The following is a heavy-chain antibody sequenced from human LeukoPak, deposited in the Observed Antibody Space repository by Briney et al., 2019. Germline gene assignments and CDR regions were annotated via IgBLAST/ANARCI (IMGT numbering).Heavy chain of an antibody. Sequence: PGGSLRLSCAASGFTFSNYAMTWVRQAPGKGLEWVSTISVSSTNTYYVDSVKGRFAISRDDSKNILCLHMNSLRAEDTAVYYCAKATSEFSSRCPDYWGQGTLVTVSS. J-gene: IGHJ4*02. D-gene: IGHD2-2*01. V-gene: IGHV3-23*01. CDR3: AKATSEFSSRCPDY. CDR1: GFTFSNYA. CDR2: ISVSSTNT.